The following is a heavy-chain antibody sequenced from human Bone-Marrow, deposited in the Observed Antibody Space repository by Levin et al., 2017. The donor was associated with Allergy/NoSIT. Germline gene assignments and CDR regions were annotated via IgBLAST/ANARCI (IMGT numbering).Heavy chain of an antibody. CDR2: IIPIFETP. CDR1: GGTFSSYA. Sequence: PLASVKVSCKTSGGTFSSYAISWVRQAPGQGLEWMGGIIPIFETPNYAQDFQGRVTITADESTTTAYMEISSLTSEDTAVYFCGIGYRSSWSVDSWGQGTLVTVSS. CDR3: GIGYRSSWSVDS. J-gene: IGHJ5*01. V-gene: IGHV1-69*13. D-gene: IGHD6-13*01.